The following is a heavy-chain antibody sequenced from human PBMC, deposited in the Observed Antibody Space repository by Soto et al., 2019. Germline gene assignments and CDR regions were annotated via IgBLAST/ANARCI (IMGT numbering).Heavy chain of an antibody. V-gene: IGHV4-4*02. D-gene: IGHD2-21*02. CDR2: VYHTGDT. J-gene: IGHJ5*02. Sequence: ASETLSLTCGVSGGTVASSHWWSWVRQSPGRGLEWIGNVYHTGDTNFNPSLQSRVTFSVDKSNNQFSLRLTSGTAADTAVYFCAREIVTAGGNNYFDPWGPGTLVTVSS. CDR1: GGTVASSHW. CDR3: AREIVTAGGNNYFDP.